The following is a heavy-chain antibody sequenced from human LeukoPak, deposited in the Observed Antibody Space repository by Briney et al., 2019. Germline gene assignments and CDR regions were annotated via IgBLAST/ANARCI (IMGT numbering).Heavy chain of an antibody. D-gene: IGHD1-7*01. Sequence: SQTLSLTCAVYGGSFSGYNWTWIRQPPGKGLEWIGEINHSGSTDYNPSLKSRVTISVDTSKNQFSLKVSSVTAADTAVYYCARPSGTTPFKRFDYWGQGALVTVSS. J-gene: IGHJ4*02. V-gene: IGHV4-34*01. CDR1: GGSFSGYN. CDR3: ARPSGTTPFKRFDY. CDR2: INHSGST.